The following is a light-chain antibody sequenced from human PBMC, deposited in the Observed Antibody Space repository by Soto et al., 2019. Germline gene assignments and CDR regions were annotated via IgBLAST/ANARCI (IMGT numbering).Light chain of an antibody. CDR2: DSS. CDR3: QQRSNWPLIT. V-gene: IGKV3-11*01. J-gene: IGKJ3*01. Sequence: ESVLTQSPATLPLSPGEIATLSCRASQSVSSYLAWYQQKPGQAPRLLIYDSSNRATGLPARLSGSRSGTAFPLSISSLEPEAFAVHYCQQRSNWPLITFGPGTKVFI. CDR1: QSVSSY.